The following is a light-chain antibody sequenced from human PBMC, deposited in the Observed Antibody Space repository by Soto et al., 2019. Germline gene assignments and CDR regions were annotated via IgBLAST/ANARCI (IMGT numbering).Light chain of an antibody. CDR2: DAS. CDR3: QQSSNWPIS. J-gene: IGKJ5*01. Sequence: EIVLTQSPATLSLSPGERATLSCRASQSVSSYLAWYQQKPGQAPRLLIYDASNRATGIPARFSGSGSRTDFTLTISRLEPEDFAVYYCQQSSNWPISFGQGTQLEIK. V-gene: IGKV3-11*01. CDR1: QSVSSY.